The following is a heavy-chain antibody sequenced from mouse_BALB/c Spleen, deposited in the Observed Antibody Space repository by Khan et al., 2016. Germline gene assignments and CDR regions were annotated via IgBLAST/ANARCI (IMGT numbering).Heavy chain of an antibody. CDR2: ISYSGST. V-gene: IGHV3-2*02. Sequence: EVQLQESGPGLVKPSQSLSLTCTVTGYSITSDYAWNWIRQFPGNKLEWMGYISYSGSTSYNPSLKSRISITRDTSKNQFFLQLNSVTTEDTATXYCARKGTATGWFAYWGHGPLVTFSA. CDR1: GYSITSDYA. J-gene: IGHJ3*01. CDR3: ARKGTATGWFAY. D-gene: IGHD1-2*01.